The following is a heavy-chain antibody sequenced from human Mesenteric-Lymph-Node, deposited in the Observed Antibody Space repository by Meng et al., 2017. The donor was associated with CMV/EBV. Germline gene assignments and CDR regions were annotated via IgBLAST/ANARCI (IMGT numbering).Heavy chain of an antibody. Sequence: GGSLRLSCAASGFTFSSYAMHWVRQAPGKGLEWVAVISYDGSNKYYADSVKGRFTISRDNSKNTLYLQMNSLRAEDTAVYYCAKGLVRGTDSSYAVDVWGQGTTVTVSS. J-gene: IGHJ6*02. D-gene: IGHD3-10*01. V-gene: IGHV3-30-3*01. CDR2: ISYDGSNK. CDR3: AKGLVRGTDSSYAVDV. CDR1: GFTFSSYA.